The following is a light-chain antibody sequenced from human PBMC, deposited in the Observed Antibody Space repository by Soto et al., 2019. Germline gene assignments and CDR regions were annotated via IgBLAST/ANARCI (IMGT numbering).Light chain of an antibody. J-gene: IGKJ5*01. CDR2: GAS. V-gene: IGKV3-15*01. CDR1: QSVTSN. CDR3: QQYNNWPFS. Sequence: IVMSHSPSTLSVSPGDRATLSCRASQSVTSNLAWYQQKPGQAPRLLIYGASTRATGIPARFSGSGSGTEFTLTISSLQSEDFAVYFCQQYNNWPFSFGQGTRLEIK.